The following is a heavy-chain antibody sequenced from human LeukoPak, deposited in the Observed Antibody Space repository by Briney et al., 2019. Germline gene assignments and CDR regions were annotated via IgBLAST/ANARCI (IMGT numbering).Heavy chain of an antibody. CDR1: GGSISGGSYY. Sequence: SQTLSLTCTVSGGSISGGSYYWRWIRQPAGTGLEWIGRIYTSGSTNYNPSLKSRVTISVDTSKNQFSLKLSSVTAADTAVYYCARDAMVRGVSYWGQGTLVTVSS. CDR2: IYTSGST. V-gene: IGHV4-61*02. CDR3: ARDAMVRGVSY. D-gene: IGHD3-10*01. J-gene: IGHJ4*02.